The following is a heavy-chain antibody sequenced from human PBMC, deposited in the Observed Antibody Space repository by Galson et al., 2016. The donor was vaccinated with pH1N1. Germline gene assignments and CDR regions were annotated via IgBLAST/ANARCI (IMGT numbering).Heavy chain of an antibody. V-gene: IGHV1-69*13. J-gene: IGHJ4*01. CDR3: ARSPGYMVTALDN. Sequence: SVKVSCKASGGTFSSFGISWVRQAPGQGLEWMGGIIGMFAKTNYAQKFQGRVPITADELTSTAYMDLSSLTSEDTAVYYCARSPGYMVTALDNWGHGTLVTVSS. CDR2: IIGMFAKT. CDR1: GGTFSSFG. D-gene: IGHD2-21*02.